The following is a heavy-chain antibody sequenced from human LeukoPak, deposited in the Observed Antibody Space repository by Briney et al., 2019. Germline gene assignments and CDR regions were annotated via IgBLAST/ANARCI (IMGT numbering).Heavy chain of an antibody. CDR3: TRGPGYDYVWGTYRADY. CDR1: GFSFYA. Sequence: GGSLRLSCAASGFSFYAMHWVRQAPGRGLEYVSAITSSGSSTFYANSVKGRFTISRDNSKNTLYLQMGSLRPDDMAVYYCTRGPGYDYVWGTYRADYWGQGILVTVSS. J-gene: IGHJ4*02. D-gene: IGHD3-16*02. V-gene: IGHV3-64*01. CDR2: ITSSGSST.